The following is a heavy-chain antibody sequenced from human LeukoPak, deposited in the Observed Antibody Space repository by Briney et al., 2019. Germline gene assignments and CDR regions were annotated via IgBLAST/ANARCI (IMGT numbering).Heavy chain of an antibody. V-gene: IGHV3-21*01. Sequence: GGSLRLSCAASGFTFRSYSMNWVRQAPGKGLEWVSSISSGSSYIYYADSVKGRFTISRDNAKNSLYLQMNSLRAEDTAVYYCARDGCSSTSCAPGGDGMDVWGQGTTVTVSS. CDR1: GFTFRSYS. CDR3: ARDGCSSTSCAPGGDGMDV. D-gene: IGHD2-2*01. J-gene: IGHJ6*02. CDR2: ISSGSSYI.